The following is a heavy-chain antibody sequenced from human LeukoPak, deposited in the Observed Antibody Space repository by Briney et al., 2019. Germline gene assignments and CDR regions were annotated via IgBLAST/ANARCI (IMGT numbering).Heavy chain of an antibody. J-gene: IGHJ1*01. Sequence: GGSLRLSCVASGFTLEDYGMSWVRQAPGKGLEGVSAISGSGYNTWYADSVKGRFTISRDNSKNTLYLQIKSLRAEDTAVYYCAKRPPRLDAEYFQHWGQGTLVTVSS. CDR3: AKRPPRLDAEYFQH. CDR2: ISGSGYNT. V-gene: IGHV3-23*01. CDR1: GFTLEDYG.